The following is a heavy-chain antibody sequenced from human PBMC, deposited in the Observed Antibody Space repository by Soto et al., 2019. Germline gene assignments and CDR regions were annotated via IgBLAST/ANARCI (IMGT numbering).Heavy chain of an antibody. J-gene: IGHJ4*02. D-gene: IGHD3-22*01. Sequence: EVQLVESGGGLVQPGGSLRLSCAASGFTFSNAWMNWVRQAPGKGLEWIGRIKKRADGGTEDHATPVKGRFTISRDDSKDTLYLQMNSMKTHDTAGYYCTTVITNSANSSGHCYWGQGTLVTVAS. V-gene: IGHV3-15*01. CDR2: IKKRADGGTE. CDR1: GFTFSNAW. CDR3: TTVITNSANSSGHCY.